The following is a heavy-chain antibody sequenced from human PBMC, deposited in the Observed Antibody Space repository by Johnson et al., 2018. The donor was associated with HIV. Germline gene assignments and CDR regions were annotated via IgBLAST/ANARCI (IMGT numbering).Heavy chain of an antibody. J-gene: IGHJ3*02. CDR2: ISSHGDDK. CDR3: VKLPVAPSYGAFDI. CDR1: GFTFSTYP. D-gene: IGHD6-19*01. Sequence: QMLLVESGGGVVQPGTSLRLSCIVSGFTFSTYPMHWVRQAPGKGLEWVAIISSHGDDKYYAESVRGRFTISRDNSKNTLYLQMNSLRAEDTAVYYCVKLPVAPSYGAFDIWGQGTMVTVSS. V-gene: IGHV3-30*07.